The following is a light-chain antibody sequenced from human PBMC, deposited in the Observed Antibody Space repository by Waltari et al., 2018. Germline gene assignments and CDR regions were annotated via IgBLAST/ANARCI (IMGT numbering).Light chain of an antibody. J-gene: IGKJ2*01. CDR1: QSISNW. CDR3: QQYNIWPYT. Sequence: DIQMTHSPSTLSASSENRFTLTCRASQSISNWLAWYQQKPGKAPKVLMYKSFTLQSGVPPRFSGSGSETEFSLTISSLQPDDFATYYCQQYNIWPYTFGQGTTLEI. V-gene: IGKV1-5*03. CDR2: KSF.